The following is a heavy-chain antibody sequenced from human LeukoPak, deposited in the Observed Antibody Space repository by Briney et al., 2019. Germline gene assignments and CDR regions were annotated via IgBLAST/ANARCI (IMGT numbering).Heavy chain of an antibody. Sequence: SETLSLTCTVSGGSISSSSYYWGWLRQPPGKGLEWIGSIYYSGSTYYNPSLKSRVTISVDTSKNQFSLKLSSVTAADTAVYYCARFNYYDSSGSLDYWGQGTLVTVSS. CDR2: IYYSGST. CDR1: GGSISSSSYY. J-gene: IGHJ4*02. CDR3: ARFNYYDSSGSLDY. D-gene: IGHD3-22*01. V-gene: IGHV4-39*07.